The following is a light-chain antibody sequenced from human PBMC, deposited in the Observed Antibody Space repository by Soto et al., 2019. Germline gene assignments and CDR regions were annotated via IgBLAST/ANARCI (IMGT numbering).Light chain of an antibody. J-gene: IGKJ4*01. Sequence: ETVLTQSPDTLSLSPGEGATLSCRASQTVKNDYLAWYQQRRGLAPRLLIYGASGRATGIPDRFSGSGSGTDFTLTITRLEPEDFAVYYCQQYGTSPLTFGGGTKVDIK. CDR1: QTVKNDY. V-gene: IGKV3-20*01. CDR3: QQYGTSPLT. CDR2: GAS.